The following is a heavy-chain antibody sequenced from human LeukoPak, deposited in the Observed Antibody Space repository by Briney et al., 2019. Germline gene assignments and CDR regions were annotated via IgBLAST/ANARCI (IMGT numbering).Heavy chain of an antibody. CDR3: ARGRYFDWLLPNDAFDI. CDR2: ISSSGSTI. J-gene: IGHJ3*02. Sequence: GGSLRLSCAASGFTFSDYYMSWIRQAPGKGLEWVSYISSSGSTIYYADSVKGRFTISRDNAKNSLYLQMNSLRAEDTAVYYCARGRYFDWLLPNDAFDIWGQGTMVTVSS. D-gene: IGHD3-9*01. V-gene: IGHV3-11*04. CDR1: GFTFSDYY.